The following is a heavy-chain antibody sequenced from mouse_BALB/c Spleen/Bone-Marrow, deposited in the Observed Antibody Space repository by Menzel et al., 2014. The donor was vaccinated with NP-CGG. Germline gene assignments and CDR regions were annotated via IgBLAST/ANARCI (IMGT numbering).Heavy chain of an antibody. CDR3: ARHAYYDQTEVSFVY. V-gene: IGHV5-9-2*01. Sequence: EVKLMESGGGLVKSGGSLKLSCAASGFSFNSYGRSWVRQTPEKSLAWVATIRGGGSYTFYPDSVKGRFTISRDNAKNILFLQLSRLRSEDTALYYCARHAYYDQTEVSFVYWGQGTLVTVSA. CDR1: GFSFNSYG. D-gene: IGHD2-4*01. CDR2: IRGGGSYT. J-gene: IGHJ3*01.